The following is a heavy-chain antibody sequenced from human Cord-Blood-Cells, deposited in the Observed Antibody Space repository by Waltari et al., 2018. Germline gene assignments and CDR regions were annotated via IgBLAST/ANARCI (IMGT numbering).Heavy chain of an antibody. CDR1: GYTLTELS. V-gene: IGHV1-24*01. Sequence: QVQLVQYGAEVKKPGASVKVSCKVSGYTLTELSMHWVRQAPGKGLEWIGGFDPEDGETIYAQKFQGRVTMTEDTSTDTAYMELSSLRSEDTAVYYCATLIDYGGNCNAFDIWGQGTMVTVSS. CDR2: FDPEDGET. CDR3: ATLIDYGGNCNAFDI. J-gene: IGHJ3*02. D-gene: IGHD4-17*01.